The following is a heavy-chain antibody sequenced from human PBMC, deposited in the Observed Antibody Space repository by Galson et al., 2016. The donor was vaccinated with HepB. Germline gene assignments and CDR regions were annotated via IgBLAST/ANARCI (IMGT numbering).Heavy chain of an antibody. CDR3: ARDVDHWNDVSVLGED. CDR2: IWDDGNKK. V-gene: IGHV3-33*01. J-gene: IGHJ4*02. CDR1: GFVFRSYG. Sequence: SLRLSCAASGFVFRSYGMHWVRQAPGKGLEWVAVIWDDGNKKHYADSVKGRFTISRDNSKNTLYLQMNSLRAEDTAVYYCARDVDHWNDVSVLGEDWGQGTLVTVSS. D-gene: IGHD1-1*01.